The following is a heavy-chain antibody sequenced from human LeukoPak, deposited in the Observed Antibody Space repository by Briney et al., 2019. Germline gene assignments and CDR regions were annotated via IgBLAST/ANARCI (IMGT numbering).Heavy chain of an antibody. D-gene: IGHD6-6*01. J-gene: IGHJ4*02. V-gene: IGHV1-69*01. CDR3: ARISSSSYHYFDY. CDR1: GGTFSSYA. Sequence: SVKVSCKASGGTFSSYAISWVRQAPGQGLEWMGGIIPIFGTANYAQKFQGRVTITADESTSTAYMGLSSLRSEDTAVCYCARISSSSYHYFDYWGQGTLVTVPS. CDR2: IIPIFGTA.